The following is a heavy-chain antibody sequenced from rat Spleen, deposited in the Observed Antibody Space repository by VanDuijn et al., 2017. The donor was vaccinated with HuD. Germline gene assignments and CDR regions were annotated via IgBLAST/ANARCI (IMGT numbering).Heavy chain of an antibody. CDR3: ARIAYYYDGSYHYYFDY. V-gene: IGHV5-25*01. Sequence: EVQLVESGGGLVQPGRSMKLSCAASGFTFSNYYMAWVRQAPTKGLEWVASISTGGGNTYYRDSVKGRFTISRDNAKSTLYLQMDSLRSEDTATYYCARIAYYYDGSYHYYFDYWGQGVMVTVSS. D-gene: IGHD1-12*02. CDR2: ISTGGGNT. J-gene: IGHJ2*01. CDR1: GFTFSNYY.